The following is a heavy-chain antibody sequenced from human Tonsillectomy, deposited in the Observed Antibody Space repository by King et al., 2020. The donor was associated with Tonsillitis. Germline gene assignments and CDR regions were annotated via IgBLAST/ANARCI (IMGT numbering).Heavy chain of an antibody. D-gene: IGHD2-2*01. CDR2: IIPIFGTA. CDR1: GGTFSSYA. CDR3: ARDTLSGTRPYYYYYYMDV. J-gene: IGHJ6*03. V-gene: IGHV1-69*14. Sequence: QLVQSGAEVKKPGSSVKVSCKASGGTFSSYAISWVRQAPGQGLEWMGGIIPIFGTANYAQKFQGRVTITADKSTSTAYMELSSLRSEDTAVYYWARDTLSGTRPYYYYYYMDVWGKGTTVTVSS.